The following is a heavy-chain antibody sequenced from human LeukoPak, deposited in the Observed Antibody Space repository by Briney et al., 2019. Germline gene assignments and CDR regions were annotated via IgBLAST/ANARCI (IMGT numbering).Heavy chain of an antibody. CDR2: ISWNSGSI. Sequence: GRSLRLSCAASGFTFDDYAMHWVRQAPGKGLEWVSGISWNSGSIGYADSVKGRFIISRDNAKNSLCLQMNSLRAEDTALYYCAKAYYGGAFDIWGQGTMVTVSS. D-gene: IGHD4-23*01. CDR1: GFTFDDYA. J-gene: IGHJ3*02. V-gene: IGHV3-9*01. CDR3: AKAYYGGAFDI.